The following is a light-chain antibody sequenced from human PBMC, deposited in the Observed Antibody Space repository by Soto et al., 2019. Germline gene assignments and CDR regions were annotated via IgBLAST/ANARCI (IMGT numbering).Light chain of an antibody. CDR1: SSDAGSYNV. J-gene: IGLJ2*01. Sequence: QSVLTQPASVSGSPGQSITISCTGTSSDAGSYNVVSWHQQHPGKAPKLMIYEGSKRPSGVSDRFSGSKSGNTASLTISGLQAEDEADYFCCSYTGSGVIFGGGTQLTVL. CDR3: CSYTGSGVI. V-gene: IGLV2-23*01. CDR2: EGS.